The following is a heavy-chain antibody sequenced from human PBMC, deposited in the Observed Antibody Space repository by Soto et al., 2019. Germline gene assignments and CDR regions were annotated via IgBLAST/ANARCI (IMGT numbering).Heavy chain of an antibody. J-gene: IGHJ4*02. CDR3: AVLNSGYDYYFDY. Sequence: GASVKVSCKASGYTFSSYAISWVRQAPGQGLEWMGGIIPIFGTANYAQKFQGRVTITADESTSTAYMELSSLRSEETAVYYCAVLNSGYDYYFDYCRQVNLVTVSP. CDR1: GYTFSSYA. D-gene: IGHD5-12*01. V-gene: IGHV1-69*13. CDR2: IIPIFGTA.